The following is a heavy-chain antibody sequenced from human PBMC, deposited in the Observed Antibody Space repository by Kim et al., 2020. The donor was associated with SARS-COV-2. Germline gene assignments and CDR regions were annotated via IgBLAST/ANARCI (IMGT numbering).Heavy chain of an antibody. CDR1: GFTFSSYA. D-gene: IGHD2-2*02. Sequence: GGSLRLSCAASGFTFSSYAMHWVRQAPGKGLEWVAATLYDGNKKYYADSVKGRFTISRDNSIDTLNLQMDSLRVEDTAVYYYAREMVQLGGYCSSATCYMDASDIWGQGTMVSVSS. J-gene: IGHJ3*02. CDR2: TLYDGNKK. CDR3: AREMVQLGGYCSSATCYMDASDI. V-gene: IGHV3-30*01.